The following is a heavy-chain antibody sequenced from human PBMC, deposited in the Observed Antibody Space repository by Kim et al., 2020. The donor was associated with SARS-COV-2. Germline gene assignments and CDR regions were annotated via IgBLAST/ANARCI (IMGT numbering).Heavy chain of an antibody. D-gene: IGHD3-22*01. Sequence: GGSLRLSCAASGFTFSSYGMHWVRQAPGKGLEWVAVISYDGSNKYYADSVKGRFTISRDNSKNTLYLQMNSLRAEDTAVYYCAKDSGDSSGYFPTLHGGGSIDYWGQGTLVTVSS. CDR2: ISYDGSNK. J-gene: IGHJ4*02. CDR3: AKDSGDSSGYFPTLHGGGSIDY. CDR1: GFTFSSYG. V-gene: IGHV3-30*18.